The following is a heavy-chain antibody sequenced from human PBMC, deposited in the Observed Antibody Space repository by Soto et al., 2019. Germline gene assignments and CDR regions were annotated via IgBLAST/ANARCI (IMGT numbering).Heavy chain of an antibody. CDR3: ARAGYCSGGSCALSLDY. Sequence: ASVKVSCKASGYTLTGYYMHWVRQAPGQGLEWMGWINPNSGGTNYAQKFQGWVTMTRDTSISTAYMELSRLRSDDTAVYYCARAGYCSGGSCALSLDYWGQGTLVTVSS. V-gene: IGHV1-2*04. CDR1: GYTLTGYY. D-gene: IGHD2-15*01. CDR2: INPNSGGT. J-gene: IGHJ4*02.